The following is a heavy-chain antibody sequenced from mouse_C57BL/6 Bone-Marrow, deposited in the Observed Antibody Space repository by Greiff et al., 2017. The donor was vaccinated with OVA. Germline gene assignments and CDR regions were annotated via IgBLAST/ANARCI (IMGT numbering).Heavy chain of an antibody. CDR3: TRKFLYYAMDY. J-gene: IGHJ4*01. CDR2: IDPETGGT. Sequence: QVQLQQSGAELVRPGASVTLSCKASGYTFTDYEMHWVKQTPVHGLEWIGAIDPETGGTAYNQKFKGKAILTADKSSSTAYMELRSLTSEDSAVYYCTRKFLYYAMDYWGQGTSVTVSS. V-gene: IGHV1-15*01. CDR1: GYTFTDYE.